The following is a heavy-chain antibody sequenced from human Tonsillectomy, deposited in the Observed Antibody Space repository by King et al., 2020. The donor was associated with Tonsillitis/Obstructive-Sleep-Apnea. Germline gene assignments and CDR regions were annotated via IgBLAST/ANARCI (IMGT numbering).Heavy chain of an antibody. D-gene: IGHD2-2*02. CDR2: IYPGDSDP. V-gene: IGHV5-51*01. J-gene: IGHJ3*02. CDR3: ARLANYCSSTSCYTLGAFDI. Sequence: QLVQSGAEVKKPGESLNISCKGAVYSFTSYWSGWVRQMPGKGLEWMGIIYPGDSDPRYSPSFQAQVTISAAKSISTAYLHGSSLKASDTAMYYCARLANYCSSTSCYTLGAFDIWGQGTMVTVSS. CDR1: VYSFTSYW.